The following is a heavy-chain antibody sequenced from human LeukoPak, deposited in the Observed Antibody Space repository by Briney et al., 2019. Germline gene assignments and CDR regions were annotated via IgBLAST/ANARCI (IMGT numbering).Heavy chain of an antibody. V-gene: IGHV5-51*01. CDR1: GCSFTNYW. J-gene: IGHJ4*02. D-gene: IGHD1-7*01. CDR2: IYPGDSDT. Sequence: GESLKISCKGSGCSFTNYWIAWVRQMPGKGLEWMGIIYPGDSDTRYSPSFQGQVTISADKSISTAYLQWSSLKASDTAMYYCARQELWRPLRYWGQGTLVTVSS. CDR3: ARQELWRPLRY.